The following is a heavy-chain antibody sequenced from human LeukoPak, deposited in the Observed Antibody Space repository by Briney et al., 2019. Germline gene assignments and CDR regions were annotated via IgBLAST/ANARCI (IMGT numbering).Heavy chain of an antibody. D-gene: IGHD6-19*01. Sequence: PGGSLRLSCAASGFTFSNAWMSWVRQAPGKGLEWVGRIKSKTDGGTTDYAAPVKGRFTISRDDSKNTLYLQMNSLKTEDTAVYYCTTGRLSSGRPVDYWGQGTLVTVSS. CDR1: GFTFSNAW. CDR2: IKSKTDGGTT. CDR3: TTGRLSSGRPVDY. J-gene: IGHJ4*02. V-gene: IGHV3-15*01.